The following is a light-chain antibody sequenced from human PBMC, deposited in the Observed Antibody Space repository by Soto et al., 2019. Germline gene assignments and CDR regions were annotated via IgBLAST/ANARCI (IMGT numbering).Light chain of an antibody. CDR1: SSNIGLGYD. Sequence: QPVLTQPPSVSGAPGQRVTISCTGSSSNIGLGYDVHWYQQLPGTAPKLLIFGNNNRPSGVPDRFSGSKSGTSASLAITGLQAEDEADYYCQSYDSSLSGYVFGTGTKLTVL. CDR3: QSYDSSLSGYV. J-gene: IGLJ1*01. V-gene: IGLV1-40*01. CDR2: GNN.